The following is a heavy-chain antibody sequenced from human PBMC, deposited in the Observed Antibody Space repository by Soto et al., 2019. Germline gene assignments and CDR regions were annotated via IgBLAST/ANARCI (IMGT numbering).Heavy chain of an antibody. Sequence: QVQLQESGPGLVKPSETLSLTCTVSGGSISSYYWSWIRQPPGKGLEWIGYIYYSGSTNYNPSLKSRVTIPVDTAKNQFTLKPSSVTAADTAVYYCASTMGQGLVGYYYYYMDVWGKATKLTVSS. V-gene: IGHV4-59*08. CDR1: GGSISSYY. CDR2: IYYSGST. D-gene: IGHD2-2*01. CDR3: ASTMGQGLVGYYYYYMDV. J-gene: IGHJ6*03.